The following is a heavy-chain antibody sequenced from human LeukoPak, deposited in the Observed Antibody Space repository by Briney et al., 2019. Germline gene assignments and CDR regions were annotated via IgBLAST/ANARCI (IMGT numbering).Heavy chain of an antibody. CDR3: ARGSSPRNVGYFDY. V-gene: IGHV3-7*04. CDR2: IKQDESEK. J-gene: IGHJ4*02. Sequence: PGGSLRLSCVASRFTFSSFWMSWVRQAPGKGLEWVANIKQDESEKYYVDSVKGRFTISRDNAKNSLYLQMDSLRAEDTAIYYCARGSSPRNVGYFDYWGQGTLVTVSS. D-gene: IGHD3-10*01. CDR1: RFTFSSFW.